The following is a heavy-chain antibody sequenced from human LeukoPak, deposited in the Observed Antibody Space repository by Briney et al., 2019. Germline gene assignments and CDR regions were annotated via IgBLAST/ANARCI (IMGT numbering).Heavy chain of an antibody. Sequence: VGSLRLSCAASGLTFSSYSSSYSMNWVRQAPRKGLEWVSSMSVRSSHIYYADSVKGRFTISRDNAKNSLYLQMNSLRAEDTAVYFCARGYDSSGYYPGALDYWGQGTLVTVSS. J-gene: IGHJ4*02. D-gene: IGHD3-22*01. CDR2: MSVRSSHI. CDR1: GLTFSSYSSSYS. V-gene: IGHV3-21*01. CDR3: ARGYDSSGYYPGALDY.